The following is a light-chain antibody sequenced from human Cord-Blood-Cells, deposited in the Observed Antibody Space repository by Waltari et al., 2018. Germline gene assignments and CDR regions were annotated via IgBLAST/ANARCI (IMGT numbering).Light chain of an antibody. CDR3: QQYNSYPYT. Sequence: DIQMTQPPSTLSASVGDRATTTCRASQSISSWLAWYQQKPGKAPKRLIYKASSLESGVPSRFSGSGSGTEFTLTISSLQPDDFATYYCQQYNSYPYTFGQGTKLEIK. J-gene: IGKJ2*01. V-gene: IGKV1-5*03. CDR1: QSISSW. CDR2: KAS.